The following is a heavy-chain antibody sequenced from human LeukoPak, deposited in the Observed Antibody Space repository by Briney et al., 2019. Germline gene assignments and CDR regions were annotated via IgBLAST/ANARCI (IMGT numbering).Heavy chain of an antibody. CDR2: ISDDGSTK. Sequence: PGGSLRLSCAASGFNFKSYGMHWVRQAPGKGLEWVTVISDDGSTKYYSDSVKGRFTVSRDNSKDTLYLQMNSLTTEDTAVYYCAKDRYYDIRGRLDPWGQGTLVTVSS. CDR1: GFNFKSYG. D-gene: IGHD3-10*02. V-gene: IGHV3-30*18. CDR3: AKDRYYDIRGRLDP. J-gene: IGHJ5*02.